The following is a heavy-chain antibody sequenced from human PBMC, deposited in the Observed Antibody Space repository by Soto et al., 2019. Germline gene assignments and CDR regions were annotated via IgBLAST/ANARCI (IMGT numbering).Heavy chain of an antibody. D-gene: IGHD6-13*01. V-gene: IGHV1-18*04. CDR2: ISAHTGNT. CDR1: GYSFTDDY. J-gene: IGHJ3*02. CDR3: ARVLGYNSSWWRHTAFDI. Sequence: ASVKVSCKTSGYSFTDDYLHWVRQAPGQGLEWVGWISAHTGNTNYAQKFQGRVTMTTDTSTSTAYMELRSLRSDDTAVYYCARVLGYNSSWWRHTAFDIWGQGTMVTVSS.